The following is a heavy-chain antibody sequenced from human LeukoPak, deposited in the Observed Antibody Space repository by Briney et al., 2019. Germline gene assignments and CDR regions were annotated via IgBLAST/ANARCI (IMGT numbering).Heavy chain of an antibody. CDR3: AGVRDIVVVVAADFDY. Sequence: PGGSLRLSCAASGFTFSSYAMSCVRQAPGKGLEWVSAISGSGGSTYYADSVKGRFTISRDNSKNTLYLQMNSLRAEDTAVYYCAGVRDIVVVVAADFDYWGQGTLVTVSS. V-gene: IGHV3-23*01. J-gene: IGHJ4*02. CDR1: GFTFSSYA. D-gene: IGHD2-15*01. CDR2: ISGSGGST.